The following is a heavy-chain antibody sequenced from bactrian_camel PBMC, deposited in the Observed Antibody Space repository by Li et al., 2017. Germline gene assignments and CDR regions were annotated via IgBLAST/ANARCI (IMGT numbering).Heavy chain of an antibody. CDR1: GDIYYRNC. D-gene: IGHD3*01. J-gene: IGHJ6*01. V-gene: IGHV3S53*01. Sequence: HVQLVESGGDSVQPGGTLSLSCVVSGDIYYRNCIGWFRQPPGKEREAVAAYWTQGDLTYYSDHAKGRFTISQDKDATTTYLQMNSLKPDDSAMYYCAAAWGRLVMPKFILEEAHFPTWSQGTQVTVS. CDR3: AAAWGRLVMPKFILEEAHFPT. CDR2: WTQGDLT.